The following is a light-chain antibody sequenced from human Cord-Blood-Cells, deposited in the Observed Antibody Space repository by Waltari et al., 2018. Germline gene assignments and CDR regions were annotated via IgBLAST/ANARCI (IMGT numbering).Light chain of an antibody. V-gene: IGLV2-11*01. CDR3: CSYAGSYTVV. Sequence: SDLTQPRSVSGSPRQSFTISCTGTSSDLCGHNYACWYQQHPGKAPTLRIYDVTKRPSGVPDRFSGSKSGNTASLTISGLQAEDEADYYCCSYAGSYTVVFGGGTKLTVL. J-gene: IGLJ2*01. CDR1: SSDLCGHNY. CDR2: DVT.